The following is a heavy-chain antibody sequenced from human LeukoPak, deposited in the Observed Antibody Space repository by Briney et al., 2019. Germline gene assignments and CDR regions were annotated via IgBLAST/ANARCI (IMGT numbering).Heavy chain of an antibody. CDR1: GGSFSGYY. J-gene: IGHJ4*02. CDR3: ARGTNYGGFDY. D-gene: IGHD1-7*01. V-gene: IGHV4-34*01. CDR2: INHSGST. Sequence: SETLSLTCAVYGGSFSGYYWSWIRQPPGKGLEWIGEINHSGSTNYNPSLKSRVTISVDTSKNQFSLKLSSVTAADTAVYYCARGTNYGGFDYWAREPWSPSPQ.